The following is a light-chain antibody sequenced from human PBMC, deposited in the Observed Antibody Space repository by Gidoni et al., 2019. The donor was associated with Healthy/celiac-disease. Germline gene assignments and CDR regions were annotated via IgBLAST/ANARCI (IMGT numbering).Light chain of an antibody. Sequence: DIVMTQSPLSLPVTPGEPAYISCRSSQSLLHSNGYNYLDWYLQKPGQSPQLLIYLGSNRASGVPDMFSGSGSGTDFTLKISRVEAEDVGVYYCMQALQTRLTFGGGTKVEIK. CDR3: MQALQTRLT. CDR1: QSLLHSNGYNY. V-gene: IGKV2-28*01. CDR2: LGS. J-gene: IGKJ4*01.